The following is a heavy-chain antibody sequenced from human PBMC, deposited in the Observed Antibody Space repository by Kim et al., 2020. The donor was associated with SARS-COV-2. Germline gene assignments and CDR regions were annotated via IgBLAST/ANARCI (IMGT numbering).Heavy chain of an antibody. CDR2: IKSKTDGGTT. Sequence: GGSLRLSCAASGFTFSNAWMSWVRQAPGKGLEWVGRIKSKTDGGTTDYAAPVKGRFTISRDDSKNTLYLQMNSLKTEDTAVYYCTTEEGNDWVLFDYWGQGTLVTVSS. D-gene: IGHD3-9*01. CDR1: GFTFSNAW. V-gene: IGHV3-15*01. J-gene: IGHJ4*02. CDR3: TTEEGNDWVLFDY.